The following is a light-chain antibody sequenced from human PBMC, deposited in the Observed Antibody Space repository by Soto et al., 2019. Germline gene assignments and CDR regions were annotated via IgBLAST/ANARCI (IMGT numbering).Light chain of an antibody. CDR2: GAS. CDR3: QQYNNWPPSII. CDR1: ERVSSSY. V-gene: IGKV3-15*01. J-gene: IGKJ5*01. Sequence: EIVLTQSPGTLSLSPGERATLSCGASERVSSSYVAWYQMKAGLAPRLLIYGASTRATGTPARFSGSGSGTEFTLTISSLQSEDFAVYYCQQYNNWPPSIIFGQGTRLEIK.